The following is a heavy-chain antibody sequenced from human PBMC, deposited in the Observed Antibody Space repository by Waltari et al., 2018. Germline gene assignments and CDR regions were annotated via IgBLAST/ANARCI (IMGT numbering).Heavy chain of an antibody. CDR1: GGSFNFYY. Sequence: QVLLQQWGAGLLKPSETLSLTCAVYGGSFNFYYWSWIRQPPGEGLEWIGEITHNGRTNYNPSRKSRVSISVDTPNNQFSLKLTSVTAADTAAYYCARRGYCGIDCYSNYFDFWGQGTLVTVSS. D-gene: IGHD2-21*01. J-gene: IGHJ4*02. CDR3: ARRGYCGIDCYSNYFDF. CDR2: ITHNGRT. V-gene: IGHV4-34*01.